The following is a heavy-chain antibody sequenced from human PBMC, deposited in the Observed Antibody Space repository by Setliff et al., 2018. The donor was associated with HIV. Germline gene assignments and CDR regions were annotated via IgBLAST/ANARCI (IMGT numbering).Heavy chain of an antibody. J-gene: IGHJ4*02. Sequence: SETLSLTCTVSGGSISSYYWSWIRQPPGKGLEWLGHIYSSGSTNYNPSLKSRVTISVDTSKNQFSLKLSSVTAADTAVYYCARVPDFWGQGILVTVSS. V-gene: IGHV4-59*12. CDR1: GGSISSYY. CDR3: ARVPDF. CDR2: IYSSGST.